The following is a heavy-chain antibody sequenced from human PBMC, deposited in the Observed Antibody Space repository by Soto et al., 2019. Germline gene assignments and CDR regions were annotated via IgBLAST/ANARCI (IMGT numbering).Heavy chain of an antibody. V-gene: IGHV3-23*01. CDR1: GFTFSTYT. J-gene: IGHJ4*02. D-gene: IGHD4-17*01. Sequence: VQLLESGGGLAQPGGSLRLSCAASGFTFSTYTMAWVRQAPGRGPEWVAGVSQDGTAHYADPVMCRFTISRDNSRDTVYLQMITLRGEDRAVYYCAKDMRPDGVWDFDYWGQGTLVTVSS. CDR2: VSQDGTA. CDR3: AKDMRPDGVWDFDY.